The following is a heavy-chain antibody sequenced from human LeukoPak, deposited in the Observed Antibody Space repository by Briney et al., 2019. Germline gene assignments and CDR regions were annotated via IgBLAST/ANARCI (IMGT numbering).Heavy chain of an antibody. Sequence: GGALRLSCVACGFPFSSYLLHWVRQAPGKGLVWVSRINIDGSNTNYADSVKGRFTISRDNAKNTLYLQMDSLRAEDTAVYYCARSLGGAYDYWGQGTLVTVSS. CDR2: INIDGSNT. D-gene: IGHD3-16*01. V-gene: IGHV3-74*01. CDR1: GFPFSSYL. CDR3: ARSLGGAYDY. J-gene: IGHJ4*02.